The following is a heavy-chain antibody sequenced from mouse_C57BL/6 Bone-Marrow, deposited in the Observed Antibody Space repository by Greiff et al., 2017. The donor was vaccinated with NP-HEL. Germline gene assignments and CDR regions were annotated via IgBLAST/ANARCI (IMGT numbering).Heavy chain of an antibody. CDR1: GYTFTSYW. V-gene: IGHV1-69*01. D-gene: IGHD1-1*01. J-gene: IGHJ2*01. CDR2: IDPSDSYT. CDR3: ARESKFITTVVDY. Sequence: QVQLQQSGAELVMPGASVKLSCKASGYTFTSYWMHWVKQRPGQGLEWIGEIDPSDSYTNYNQKFKGKSTLTVDKSSSTAYMQLSSLTSEDSAVYYCARESKFITTVVDYWGQGTTLTVSS.